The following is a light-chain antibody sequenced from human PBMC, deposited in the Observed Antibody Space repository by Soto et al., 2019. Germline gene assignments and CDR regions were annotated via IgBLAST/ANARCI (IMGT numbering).Light chain of an antibody. CDR2: AAS. Sequence: DIQMTQSPSTLSGSVGDRVTITCRASQTISSYLAWYQQKPGKAPKLLIYAASTLQSGVPLRFSGSGSGTSFTLRISSLQPEDFATYYCQQLLSYPITFGQGTRLEIK. J-gene: IGKJ5*01. V-gene: IGKV1-9*01. CDR1: QTISSY. CDR3: QQLLSYPIT.